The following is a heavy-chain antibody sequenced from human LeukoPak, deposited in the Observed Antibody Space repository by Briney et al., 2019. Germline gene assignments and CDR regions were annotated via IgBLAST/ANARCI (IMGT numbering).Heavy chain of an antibody. D-gene: IGHD3-10*01. CDR3: ARSPTSYMVRGVIPWFDP. J-gene: IGHJ5*02. V-gene: IGHV4-39*07. Sequence: SETLSLMCTVSGGSISSSTHYWAWIRQPPGKGLEWIGSIYYSGSTYYNPSLKNRVTISVDTSKNQFSLKLSSVTAADTAVYYCARSPTSYMVRGVIPWFDPWGQGTLVTVSS. CDR1: GGSISSSTHY. CDR2: IYYSGST.